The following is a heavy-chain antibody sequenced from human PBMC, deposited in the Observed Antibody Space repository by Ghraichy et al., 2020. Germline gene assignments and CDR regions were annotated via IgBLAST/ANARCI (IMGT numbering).Heavy chain of an antibody. J-gene: IGHJ5*02. Sequence: GSLRLSCTVSGGSISSYYWSWIRQPAGKGLEWIGRIYTSGSTNYNPSLKSRVTMSVDTSKNQFSLKLSSVTAADTAVYYCARETGIWFGELLAYQGPDLGFDPWGQGTLVTVSS. D-gene: IGHD3-10*01. CDR1: GGSISSYY. V-gene: IGHV4-4*07. CDR3: ARETGIWFGELLAYQGPDLGFDP. CDR2: IYTSGST.